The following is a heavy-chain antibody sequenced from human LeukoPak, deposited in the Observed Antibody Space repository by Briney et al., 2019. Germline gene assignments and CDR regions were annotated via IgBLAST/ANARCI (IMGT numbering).Heavy chain of an antibody. CDR1: GDSVSSNSVA. Sequence: SQTLSLTCAISGDSVSSNSVAWNWIGQSPSRGLEWLVRTYYRRSKWYNDYAVSVKSRISINPDTSKNQFSLHLNSVTPEDSAVYYCASLHPGPSNAMDVWGQGTTVTVS. D-gene: IGHD4-11*01. CDR3: ASLHPGPSNAMDV. V-gene: IGHV6-1*01. CDR2: TYYRRSKWYN. J-gene: IGHJ6*02.